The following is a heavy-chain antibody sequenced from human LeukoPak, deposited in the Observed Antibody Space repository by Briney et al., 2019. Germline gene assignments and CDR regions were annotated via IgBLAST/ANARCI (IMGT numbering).Heavy chain of an antibody. J-gene: IGHJ4*02. D-gene: IGHD2-15*01. CDR2: IYYSGST. Sequence: PSETLSLTCTVSGGSISGYYWSWIRQPPGKGLEWIGYIYYSGSTSYNPSLKSRVTISVDTSKNQFSLKLSSVTAADTAVYYCARGGLRTFDYWGQGTPVTVSS. CDR3: ARGGLRTFDY. V-gene: IGHV4-59*01. CDR1: GGSISGYY.